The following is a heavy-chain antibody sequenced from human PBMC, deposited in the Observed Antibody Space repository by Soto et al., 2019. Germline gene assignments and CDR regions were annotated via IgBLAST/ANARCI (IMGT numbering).Heavy chain of an antibody. CDR3: ARTAAAGKYYYGMDF. CDR1: GYSFTSYW. CDR2: IYPGDSDT. J-gene: IGHJ6*02. D-gene: IGHD6-13*01. V-gene: IGHV5-51*01. Sequence: GESLKISCKGSGYSFTSYWIGWVRQMPGKGLELMGIIYPGDSDTRYSPSFQGQVTISADKSISTAYLQWSSLKASDTAMYYCARTAAAGKYYYGMDFWGQGTTVTVSS.